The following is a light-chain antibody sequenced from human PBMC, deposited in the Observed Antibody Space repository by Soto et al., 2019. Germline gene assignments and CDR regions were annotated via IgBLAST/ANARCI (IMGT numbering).Light chain of an antibody. CDR2: DAS. CDR3: QQYNIYPYT. J-gene: IGKJ2*01. CDR1: QSISNW. V-gene: IGKV1-5*01. Sequence: DIQMTQSPSTLSASVGDRVTITCRASQSISNWLAWYQQKPGKAPKLLIYDASSLKSGVPSRFSGSGSGTEFTLTISSLQPDDFATYYCQQYNIYPYTFGQGTKLEIK.